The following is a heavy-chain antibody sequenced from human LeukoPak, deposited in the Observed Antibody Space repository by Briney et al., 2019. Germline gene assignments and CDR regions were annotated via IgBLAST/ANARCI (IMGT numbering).Heavy chain of an antibody. V-gene: IGHV1-18*01. CDR2: ISAYNGNT. CDR1: GYTFTNYG. Sequence: ASVKVSCKASGYTFTNYGISWVRQAPGQGLEWMGWISAYNGNTNYAQKFQGSVTMTRDTSISTVYMELSRLRSDDTAVYYCARASGSYWWFDSWGQGTLVTVSS. CDR3: ARASGSYWWFDS. D-gene: IGHD1-26*01. J-gene: IGHJ5*01.